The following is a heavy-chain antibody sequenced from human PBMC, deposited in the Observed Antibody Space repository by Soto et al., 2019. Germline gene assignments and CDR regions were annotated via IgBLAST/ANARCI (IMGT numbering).Heavy chain of an antibody. CDR3: ARRLEMATIFYYGMDV. V-gene: IGHV3-48*03. CDR2: ISSSGSTI. Sequence: PGGSLRLSCAASGFTFSSYEMNWVRQAPGKGLEWVSYISSSGSTIYYADSVKGRFTISRDNAKNSLYLQMNSLGAEDTAVYYCARRLEMATIFYYGMDVWGQGTTVTVSS. D-gene: IGHD5-12*01. CDR1: GFTFSSYE. J-gene: IGHJ6*02.